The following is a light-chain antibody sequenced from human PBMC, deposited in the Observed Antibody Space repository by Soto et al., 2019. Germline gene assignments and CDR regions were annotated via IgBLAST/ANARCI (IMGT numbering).Light chain of an antibody. Sequence: QSALTQPASVSGSPGQSITVSCIGTSSDIGGYNYVSWYQQHPGKAPKLMIHDVSNRPSGVSDRFSGSKSGNTASLTISGIQSDDEGYYSSSSVASSNNQVFGEGTKLTV. J-gene: IGLJ2*01. CDR2: DVS. V-gene: IGLV2-14*01. CDR1: SSDIGGYNY. CDR3: SSVASSNNQV.